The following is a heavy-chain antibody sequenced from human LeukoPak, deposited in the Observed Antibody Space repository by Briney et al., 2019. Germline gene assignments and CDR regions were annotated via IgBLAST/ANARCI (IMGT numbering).Heavy chain of an antibody. CDR2: ISSSGGTI. V-gene: IGHV3-11*04. CDR1: GFTFSDYY. D-gene: IGHD5-24*01. J-gene: IGHJ4*02. Sequence: GGSLRLSCAASGFTFSDYYMSWIRQAPGKGLEWVSYISSSGGTIYYADSVKGRFTISRDNAKNSLYLQMNSLRAEDRAVYYCARDRWGSTFDYWGQGTLVTVSS. CDR3: ARDRWGSTFDY.